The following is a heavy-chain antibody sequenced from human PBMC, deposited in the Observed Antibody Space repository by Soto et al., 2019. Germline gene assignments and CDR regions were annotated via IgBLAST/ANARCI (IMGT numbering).Heavy chain of an antibody. J-gene: IGHJ4*02. CDR1: GGSISSGGYS. Sequence: SETLSLTCAVSGGSISSGGYSWNWIRQPPGKGLEWIGYIYHSGSTYYNPSLKSRVTISVDKSNNQFSLKLSSVTAADTAVYCCARDSLHGYYFESWGQGTLVTVSS. CDR3: ARDSLHGYYFES. V-gene: IGHV4-30-2*01. D-gene: IGHD3-22*01. CDR2: IYHSGST.